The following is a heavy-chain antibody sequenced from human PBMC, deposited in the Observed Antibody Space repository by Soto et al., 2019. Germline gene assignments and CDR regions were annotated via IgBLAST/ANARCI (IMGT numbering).Heavy chain of an antibody. D-gene: IGHD2-2*01. J-gene: IGHJ5*02. CDR2: IYYSGST. V-gene: IGHV4-31*03. CDR1: GGSISSGGYY. Sequence: QVQLQESGPGLVKPTQTLSLTCTVSGGSISSGGYYWSWIRQHPGKGLEWIGYIYYSGSTYYNPSLKSRVTISVDTSKNQFSLKLSSVTAADTAVYYCARVVKGRYCSSTSCQNWFDPWGQGTLVTVSS. CDR3: ARVVKGRYCSSTSCQNWFDP.